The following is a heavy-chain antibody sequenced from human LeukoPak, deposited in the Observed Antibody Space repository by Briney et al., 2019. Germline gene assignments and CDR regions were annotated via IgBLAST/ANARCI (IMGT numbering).Heavy chain of an antibody. CDR2: IWYDGSNK. CDR1: GFTFSSFG. J-gene: IGHJ5*02. V-gene: IGHV3-33*01. CDR3: ARGMEFDH. D-gene: IGHD2-8*01. Sequence: PGGSLRLSCAASGFTFSSFGMHWVRQAPGKGVEWVAIIWYDGSNKYYADSVKGRFTISRDNSRNTLFLQMSSLRADDTAMYYCARGMEFDHWGQGTLVTVSS.